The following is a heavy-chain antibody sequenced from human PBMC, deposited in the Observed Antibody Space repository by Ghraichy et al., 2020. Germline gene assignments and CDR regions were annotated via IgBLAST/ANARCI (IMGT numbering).Heavy chain of an antibody. CDR3: ARQGYGVTVDY. J-gene: IGHJ4*02. Sequence: GGSLRLSCAASGFTFRSYWMRWVRQAPGRGLEWVANIRHDGSERYHADSVKGRFTISRDDAKSSLYLQMNSLRVEDTAVYYCARQGYGVTVDYWCQGTLVTVP. D-gene: IGHD5-12*01. CDR1: GFTFRSYW. V-gene: IGHV3-7*03. CDR2: IRHDGSER.